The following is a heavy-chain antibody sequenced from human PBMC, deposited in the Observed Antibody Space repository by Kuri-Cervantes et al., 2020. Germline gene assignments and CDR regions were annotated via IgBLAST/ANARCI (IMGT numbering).Heavy chain of an antibody. D-gene: IGHD1-26*01. CDR1: GYTFTSYG. Sequence: ASVKVSCKPSGYTFTSYGINWVRQAPGQGLEWMGWIHPNSGGTNYAQMFQGRVTMTRDMSFSTAYMELSRLRSDDTAVYYCARSSGTLDYYYMDVWGKGTTVTVSS. V-gene: IGHV1-2*02. CDR3: ARSSGTLDYYYMDV. CDR2: IHPNSGGT. J-gene: IGHJ6*03.